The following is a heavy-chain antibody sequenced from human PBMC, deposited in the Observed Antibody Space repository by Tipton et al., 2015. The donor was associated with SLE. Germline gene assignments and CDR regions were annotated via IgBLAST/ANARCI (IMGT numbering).Heavy chain of an antibody. CDR2: IYYRGST. D-gene: IGHD3-3*02. Sequence: TLSLTCSVSGGSISGSIYYYAWIRQPPGKGLEWIGTIYYRGSTYYNPSLKSRVTISVDTTKNQFSLSLRSVTAADTAVYYCARVIRLLGAFDLWGQGTMVAVSS. CDR3: ARVIRLLGAFDL. J-gene: IGHJ3*01. V-gene: IGHV4-39*07. CDR1: GGSISGSIYY.